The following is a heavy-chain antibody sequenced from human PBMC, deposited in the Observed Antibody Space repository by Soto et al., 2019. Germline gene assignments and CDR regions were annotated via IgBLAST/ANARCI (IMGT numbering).Heavy chain of an antibody. V-gene: IGHV3-23*01. CDR3: AKVTEKWLVRALDAFDI. J-gene: IGHJ3*02. CDR1: GFTFSSDA. D-gene: IGHD6-19*01. Sequence: GGSLRLSCAASGFTFSSDAMSWVRQAPGKGLEWVSAISGSGGSTYYADSVKGRFTISRDNSKNTLYLQMNSLRAEDTAVYYCAKVTEKWLVRALDAFDIWGQGTMVTVSS. CDR2: ISGSGGST.